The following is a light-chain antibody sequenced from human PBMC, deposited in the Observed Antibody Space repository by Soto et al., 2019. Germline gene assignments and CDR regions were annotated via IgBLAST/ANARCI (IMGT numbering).Light chain of an antibody. CDR3: QQRSNWPVT. CDR2: DAS. CDR1: QSVSSY. J-gene: IGKJ3*01. Sequence: EIVLTQSPATLSLSPGERATLSCRASQSVSSYLAWYQQKPGQAPRLLIYDASNRATGIPARFSGSGSGTDSTLTISSLEPEDFVLYYCQQRSNWPVTFGPGTKVNIK. V-gene: IGKV3-11*01.